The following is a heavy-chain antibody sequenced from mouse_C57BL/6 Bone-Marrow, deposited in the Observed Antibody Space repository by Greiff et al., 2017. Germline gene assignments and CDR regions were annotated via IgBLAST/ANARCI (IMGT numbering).Heavy chain of an antibody. J-gene: IGHJ3*01. CDR2: INPYNGDT. D-gene: IGHD1-1*01. CDR1: GYSFTGYF. CDR3: ARKGQGYGSSPFAY. V-gene: IGHV1-20*01. Sequence: EVKLMESGPELVKPGDSVKISCKASGYSFTGYFMNWVMQSHGKSLEWIGRINPYNGDTFYNQKFKGKATLTVDKSSSTAHMELRSLTSEDSAVYYCARKGQGYGSSPFAYWGQGTLVTVSA.